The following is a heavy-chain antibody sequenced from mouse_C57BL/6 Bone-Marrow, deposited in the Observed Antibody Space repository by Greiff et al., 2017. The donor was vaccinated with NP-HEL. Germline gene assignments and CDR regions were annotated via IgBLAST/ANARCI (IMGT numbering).Heavy chain of an antibody. J-gene: IGHJ2*01. CDR3: ARYDYGDY. D-gene: IGHD2-4*01. CDR2: ISSGGSYT. Sequence: EVQGVESGGDLVKPGGSLKLSCAASGFTFSSYGMSWVRQTPDKRLEWVATISSGGSYTYYPDSVKGRFTISRDNAKNTLYLQMSSLKSEDTAMYYCARYDYGDYWGQGTTLTVPS. V-gene: IGHV5-6*01. CDR1: GFTFSSYG.